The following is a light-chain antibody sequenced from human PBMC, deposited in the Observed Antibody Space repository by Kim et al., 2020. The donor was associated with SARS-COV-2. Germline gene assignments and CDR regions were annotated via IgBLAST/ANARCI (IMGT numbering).Light chain of an antibody. CDR1: QGIGSY. J-gene: IGKJ4*01. CDR2: AAS. CDR3: QQLSTHPVT. V-gene: IGKV1-9*01. Sequence: IQLTQSPSSLSATVGDRVIITCRASQGIGSYLAWYQQKPGKAPRLLIYAASVLQSGVPSRFSGSGSGTDFTLTISGLQPEDFANYYYQQLSTHPVTFGEGTKLEI.